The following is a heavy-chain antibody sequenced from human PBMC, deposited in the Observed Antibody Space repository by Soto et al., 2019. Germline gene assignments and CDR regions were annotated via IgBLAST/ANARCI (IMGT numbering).Heavy chain of an antibody. CDR3: AADGEYSSYGMDV. CDR1: GFTFTSSA. J-gene: IGHJ6*02. V-gene: IGHV1-58*01. CDR2: IVVGSGNT. Sequence: SVKVSCKASGFTFTSSAVQWVRQARGQRLEWIGWIVVGSGNTNYAQKFQERVTTTRDMSTSTAYMELSSLRSADTAVYYCAADGEYSSYGMDVWGQGTTVTVSS. D-gene: IGHD6-6*01.